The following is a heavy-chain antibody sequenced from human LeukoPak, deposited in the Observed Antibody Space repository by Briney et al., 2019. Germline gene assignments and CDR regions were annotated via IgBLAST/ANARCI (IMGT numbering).Heavy chain of an antibody. CDR2: ISSSSSYI. D-gene: IGHD2-15*01. J-gene: IGHJ6*02. CDR3: ARDWGYCSGGSCYGMDV. Sequence: GGSLRLSCAASGCTFSSYSMNGVRQAPGKGLEWVSSISSSSSYIYYADSVKGRFTIPRDNAKNSLYLQMNSLRAEDTAVYYCARDWGYCSGGSCYGMDVWGQGTTVTVSS. V-gene: IGHV3-21*01. CDR1: GCTFSSYS.